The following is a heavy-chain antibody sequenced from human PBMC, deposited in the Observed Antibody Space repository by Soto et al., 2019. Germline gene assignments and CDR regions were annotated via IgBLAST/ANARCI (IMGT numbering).Heavy chain of an antibody. V-gene: IGHV3-15*01. CDR1: GFMFSSAW. J-gene: IGHJ4*02. Sequence: EVHVVESGGDLVKPGGSLRLSCATSGFMFSSAWMSWVRQAPGRGLEWVGRIKSKSEGETRDYAAPVKGRFDLSRDDSKKMLYLQMNSLKAEDTGLYYCVEGWNDFWGQGTLVTVSS. CDR3: VEGWNDF. CDR2: IKSKSEGETR. D-gene: IGHD1-1*01.